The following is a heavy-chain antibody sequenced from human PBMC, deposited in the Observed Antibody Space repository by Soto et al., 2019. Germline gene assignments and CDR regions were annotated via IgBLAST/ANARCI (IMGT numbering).Heavy chain of an antibody. CDR1: GYTFTSFG. J-gene: IGHJ4*02. Sequence: QGQLVQSGAEVKKPGASVKVSCKASGYTFTSFGISWVRQAPGQGLEWMGWISAYNGNTNYAQKVQGRVTMTTDTSTSTAYMELRSLRSADTAVYYCARDSVNVDNRAYFFDYWGQGTLVTVSS. CDR3: ARDSVNVDNRAYFFDY. V-gene: IGHV1-18*01. CDR2: ISAYNGNT. D-gene: IGHD4-4*01.